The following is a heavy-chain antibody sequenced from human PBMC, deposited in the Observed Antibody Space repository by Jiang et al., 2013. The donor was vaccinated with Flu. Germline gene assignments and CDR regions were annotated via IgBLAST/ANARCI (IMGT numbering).Heavy chain of an antibody. D-gene: IGHD2-2*01. CDR2: ISSSSSYI. Sequence: ASGFTFSSYSMNWVRQAPGKGLEWVSSISSSSSYIYYADSVKGRFTISRDNAKNSLYLQMNSLRAEDTAVYYCARGYCSSTSCYHYYYGMDVWGQGTTVTVSS. V-gene: IGHV3-21*01. CDR1: GFTFSSYS. J-gene: IGHJ6*02. CDR3: ARGYCSSTSCYHYYYGMDV.